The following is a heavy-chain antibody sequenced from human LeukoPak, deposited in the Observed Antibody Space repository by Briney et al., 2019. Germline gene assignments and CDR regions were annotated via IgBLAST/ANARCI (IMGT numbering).Heavy chain of an antibody. CDR2: INPDSGFT. D-gene: IGHD3-16*01. V-gene: IGHV1-2*02. CDR3: APTAEAYTSWWKV. J-gene: IGHJ4*02. CDR1: GYTFTDDY. Sequence: GASVKVSCTASGYTFTDDYMHWVRQAPGQGLEFMGWINPDSGFTNYAQKFKGRVTMTRDTSISTAYLEVRSLTSDDTAVYYCAPTAEAYTSWWKVWGQGTLVTVSS.